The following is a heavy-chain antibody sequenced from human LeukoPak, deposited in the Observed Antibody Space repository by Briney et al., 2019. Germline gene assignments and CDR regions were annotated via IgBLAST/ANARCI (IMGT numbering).Heavy chain of an antibody. CDR3: ALLHSESNFVGP. CDR1: GFTFSSYW. V-gene: IGHV3-74*01. CDR2: IHRDGSST. J-gene: IGHJ5*02. Sequence: PGGSLTLSCAASGFTFSSYWMHWVRQAPGKGLVCVPRIHRDGSSTNYGDSVKGRFTISRDNANNMLYLQMSSLSPQDTAVYYCALLHSESNFVGPWGQGTLVTVSS. D-gene: IGHD1-26*01.